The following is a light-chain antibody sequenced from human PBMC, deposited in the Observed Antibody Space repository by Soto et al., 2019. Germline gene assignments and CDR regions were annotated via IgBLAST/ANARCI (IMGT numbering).Light chain of an antibody. CDR2: DVS. Sequence: DIQMTQSPSTLSASVGDRVTITCRASQTISGWLAWYQQKPGKAPKLLIFDVSSLESGVPSRFSGSDSGTEFTFTISGLQPDDTATYHCQQYENHPLTFGPGTKVDIK. V-gene: IGKV1-5*01. J-gene: IGKJ3*01. CDR3: QQYENHPLT. CDR1: QTISGW.